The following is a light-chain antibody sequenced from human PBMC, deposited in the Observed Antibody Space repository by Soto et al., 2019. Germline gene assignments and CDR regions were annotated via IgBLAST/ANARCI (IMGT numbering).Light chain of an antibody. Sequence: DSQMTQSPSSLSASVGDRVTITCQASQDISNYLNWYQQKPGKAPKLLIYDASNLETGVPSRFSGSGSGTDFTFTISSLQPEDIATYYCQQYDNLPGTFGQGTRLEIK. J-gene: IGKJ5*01. V-gene: IGKV1-33*01. CDR1: QDISNY. CDR2: DAS. CDR3: QQYDNLPGT.